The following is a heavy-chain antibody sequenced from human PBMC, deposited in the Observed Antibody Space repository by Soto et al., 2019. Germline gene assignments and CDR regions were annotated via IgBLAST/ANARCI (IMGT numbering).Heavy chain of an antibody. Sequence: GGSLRLSCAASGFTVSSNYMSWVRQAPGKGLEWVSVIYSGGSTCYADSVKGRFTISRDNSKNTLYLQMNSLRAEDTAVYYCARDPPQQPLYGMDVWGQGTTVTVSS. CDR1: GFTVSSNY. V-gene: IGHV3-53*01. J-gene: IGHJ6*02. CDR3: ARDPPQQPLYGMDV. D-gene: IGHD6-13*01. CDR2: IYSGGST.